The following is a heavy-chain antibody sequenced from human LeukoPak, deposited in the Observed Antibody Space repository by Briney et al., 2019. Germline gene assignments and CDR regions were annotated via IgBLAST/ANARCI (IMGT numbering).Heavy chain of an antibody. CDR3: AIHYYDSSGHLDS. CDR2: ISGSGHST. J-gene: IGHJ4*02. V-gene: IGHV3-23*01. Sequence: PGGSLRLSCAASGFTFSSYAMSWVRQAPGKGLEWVSSISGSGHSTYYADSVKGRLTISRDHSKNTLYLQMNSLRAEDTAVFYCAIHYYDSSGHLDSWGQGTLVTVSS. CDR1: GFTFSSYA. D-gene: IGHD3-22*01.